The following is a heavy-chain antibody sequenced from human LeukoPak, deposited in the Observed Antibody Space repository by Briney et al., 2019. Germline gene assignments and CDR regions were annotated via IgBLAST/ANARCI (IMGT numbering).Heavy chain of an antibody. CDR2: IYYSGST. J-gene: IGHJ4*02. D-gene: IGHD1-26*01. V-gene: IGHV4-39*07. Sequence: SETLSLTCTVSGGSISSSSYYRGWIRQPPGKGLEWIGSIYYSGSTYYNPSLKSRVTISVDTSKNQFSLKLSSVTAADTAVYYCARDHSRGELHYFDYWGQGTLVTVSS. CDR1: GGSISSSSYY. CDR3: ARDHSRGELHYFDY.